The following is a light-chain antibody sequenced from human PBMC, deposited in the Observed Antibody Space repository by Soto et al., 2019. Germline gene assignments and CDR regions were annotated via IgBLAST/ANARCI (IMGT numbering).Light chain of an antibody. CDR2: WAS. Sequence: DIVMTQSPDSLAVSLGERATINCKSSQSVLYSSNNKNYLAWYQQKPGQPPKLLIYWASTRESGVPDRFSGSGSGTDFTLTISSLQAEDFAVYYCQQYYSTPFTFGGGTKVEIK. CDR3: QQYYSTPFT. V-gene: IGKV4-1*01. CDR1: QSVLYSSNNKNY. J-gene: IGKJ4*01.